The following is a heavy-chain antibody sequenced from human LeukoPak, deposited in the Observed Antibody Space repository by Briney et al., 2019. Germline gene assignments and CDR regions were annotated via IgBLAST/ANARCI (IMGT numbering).Heavy chain of an antibody. CDR2: IFPGDSDP. CDR3: AISADVYYDSSGYSPDAFDI. J-gene: IGHJ3*02. V-gene: IGHV5-51*01. D-gene: IGHD3-22*01. Sequence: GESLKISCKGSGYSFTSYWIGWVRQMPGKGLEWMGIIFPGDSDPRYSPSFQGQVTISADKSISTAYLQWSSLKASDTAMYYCAISADVYYDSSGYSPDAFDIWGQGTMVTVSS. CDR1: GYSFTSYW.